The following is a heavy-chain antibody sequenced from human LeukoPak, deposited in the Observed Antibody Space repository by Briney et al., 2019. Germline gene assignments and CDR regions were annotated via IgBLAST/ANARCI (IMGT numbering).Heavy chain of an antibody. CDR2: IDHSGST. D-gene: IGHD4-23*01. V-gene: IGHV4-34*01. Sequence: SETLSLTCAVYGGSFSGYYWSWIRQPPGKGLEWIGEIDHSGSTNYNPSLKSRVTISVDTSKNQFSLKLSSVTAADTAVYYCARGDYGGNFDAFDIWGQGTMVTVSS. CDR3: ARGDYGGNFDAFDI. J-gene: IGHJ3*02. CDR1: GGSFSGYY.